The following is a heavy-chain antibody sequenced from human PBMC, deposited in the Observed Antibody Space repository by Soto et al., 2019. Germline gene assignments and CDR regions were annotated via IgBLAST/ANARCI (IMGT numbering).Heavy chain of an antibody. Sequence: SEXLSLTCAVYGGSFSGYYWSWIRQPPGKGLEWIGEINHSGSTNYNPSLKSRVTISVDTSKNQFSLKLSSVSAADTAVYYCGRGPTIYYYGSGSPRRYFDYWGQGTLVTVSS. CDR2: INHSGST. CDR1: GGSFSGYY. V-gene: IGHV4-34*01. D-gene: IGHD3-10*01. CDR3: GRGPTIYYYGSGSPRRYFDY. J-gene: IGHJ4*02.